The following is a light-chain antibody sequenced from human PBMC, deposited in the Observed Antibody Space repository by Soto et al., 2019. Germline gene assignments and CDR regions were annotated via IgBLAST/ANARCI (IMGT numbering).Light chain of an antibody. V-gene: IGLV2-14*01. Sequence: QSALTQPASVSGSPGQSITISCTGTSSDVGGYNYVSWFQHHPGKAPKLIIYEVSYRPSGVSSRFSGCKSGDTASLTISGLQAEDEADYYCSSFTNTSTRYAFGAGTKLTVL. CDR2: EVS. J-gene: IGLJ1*01. CDR1: SSDVGGYNY. CDR3: SSFTNTSTRYA.